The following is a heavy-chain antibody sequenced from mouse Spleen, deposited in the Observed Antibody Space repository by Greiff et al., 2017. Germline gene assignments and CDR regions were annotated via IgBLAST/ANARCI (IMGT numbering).Heavy chain of an antibody. CDR3: ARCDSYWYFDV. D-gene: IGHD2-4*01. CDR1: GYTFTSYW. Sequence: VQLKQSGTVLARPGASVKMSCKTSGYTFTSYWMHWVKQRPGQGLEWIGAIYPGNSDTSYNQKFKGKAKLTAVTSASTAYMQLNSLTSEDSAVYFCARCDSYWYFDVWGAGTTVTVSS. V-gene: IGHV1-5*01. J-gene: IGHJ1*01. CDR2: IYPGNSDT.